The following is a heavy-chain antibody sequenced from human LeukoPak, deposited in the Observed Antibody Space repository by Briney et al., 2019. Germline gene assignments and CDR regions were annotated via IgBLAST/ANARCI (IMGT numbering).Heavy chain of an antibody. J-gene: IGHJ6*03. CDR2: ISGSGEST. CDR1: GFTFSNYA. Sequence: GGSLRLPCVASGFTFSNYAMSWVRQAPGKGLEWVSAISGSGESTYHADSVKGRFTIFRDNSKNTLYLQMNSLSAEDTAVYYCAKAYDSSAYGVYYYYYYMDVWGKGTTVTVSS. V-gene: IGHV3-23*01. D-gene: IGHD3-22*01. CDR3: AKAYDSSAYGVYYYYYYMDV.